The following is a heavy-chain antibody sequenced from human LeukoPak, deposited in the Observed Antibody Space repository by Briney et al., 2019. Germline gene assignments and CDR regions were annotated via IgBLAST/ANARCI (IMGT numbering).Heavy chain of an antibody. CDR2: IYYSGST. V-gene: IGHV4-59*08. CDR1: GGSIGSSY. D-gene: IGHD1-26*01. Sequence: SETLSLTCTVSGGSIGSSYWSWIRRPPGKGLEWIGYIYYSGSTNYNPSLKSRVTISVDTSKNQFSLKLSSVTAPDTAVYYCARRVYSGSYNWYFDLWGRGTLVTVSS. CDR3: ARRVYSGSYNWYFDL. J-gene: IGHJ2*01.